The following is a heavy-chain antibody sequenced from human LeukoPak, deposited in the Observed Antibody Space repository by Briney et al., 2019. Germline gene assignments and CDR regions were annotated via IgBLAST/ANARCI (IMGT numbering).Heavy chain of an antibody. J-gene: IGHJ3*02. CDR2: ISSSSIYI. CDR3: ARGRRDGYNLLDAFDI. V-gene: IGHV3-21*01. Sequence: GGSLRLSCSASGFTFSTYSMNWVRQAPGKGLEWVSSISSSSIYIYYADSLKGRFTISRDNAKNSLFLQMNSLRAEDTAVYYCARGRRDGYNLLDAFDIWGQGTVVTVSS. CDR1: GFTFSTYS. D-gene: IGHD5-24*01.